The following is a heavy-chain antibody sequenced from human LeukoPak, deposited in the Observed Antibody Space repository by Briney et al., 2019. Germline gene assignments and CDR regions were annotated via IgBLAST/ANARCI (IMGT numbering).Heavy chain of an antibody. J-gene: IGHJ4*02. CDR1: GFTFSDYY. CDR2: ISSSGSIT. CDR3: ARVGRTYYNILTYANWFDY. D-gene: IGHD3-9*01. V-gene: IGHV3-11*04. Sequence: GGSLRLSCAASGFTFSDYYMSWIRQAPGKGLEWVSYISSSGSITYYADSVKGRFTISRDNAKNSLYLQMNSLRAEDTAVYYCARVGRTYYNILTYANWFDYWGQGTLVTVSS.